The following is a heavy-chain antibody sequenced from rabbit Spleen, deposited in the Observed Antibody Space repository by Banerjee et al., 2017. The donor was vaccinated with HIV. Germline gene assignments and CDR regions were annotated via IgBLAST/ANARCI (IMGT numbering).Heavy chain of an antibody. V-gene: IGHV1S45*01. D-gene: IGHD1-1*01. J-gene: IGHJ4*01. Sequence: QEQLVESGGGLVKPGASLTLTCTASGFSFSSSYYICWVRQAPGKGPEWIACIYNGDGSTYYASWAKGRFTISKTSSTVDLQMTSLTAADTATYFCARSGYVGGDYTWDLWGPGTLVTVS. CDR1: GFSFSSSYY. CDR2: IYNGDGST. CDR3: ARSGYVGGDYTWDL.